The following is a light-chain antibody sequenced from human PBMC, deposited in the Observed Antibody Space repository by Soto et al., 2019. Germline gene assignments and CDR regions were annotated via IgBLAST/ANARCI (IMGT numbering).Light chain of an antibody. CDR2: AAS. Sequence: VVMTQSPATLSVSPSYKVALSCRANQAISNMLAWYQQKPGQAPRLLIYAASTMDTGVSARFSGSGSGTEFTLTISSLQSEDFTIYYCQYYNNWLATFGGGTKVDI. CDR1: QAISNM. CDR3: QYYNNWLAT. J-gene: IGKJ4*01. V-gene: IGKV3-15*01.